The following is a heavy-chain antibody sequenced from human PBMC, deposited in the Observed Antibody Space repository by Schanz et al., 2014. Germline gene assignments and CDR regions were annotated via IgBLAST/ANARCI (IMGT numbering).Heavy chain of an antibody. CDR2: IISTGGTI. CDR3: ARPSDSSWYMDV. D-gene: IGHD2-21*02. CDR1: GFTFSSYY. J-gene: IGHJ6*03. Sequence: QVQLVESGGGLVKPGGSLRLSCAASGFTFSSYYMSWIRQAPGKGLEWVSSIISTGGTIYYVDSVRGRFTISRDNSKNTLYLEMNSLRAEDTAVYYCARPSDSSWYMDVWGKGTTVTVSS. V-gene: IGHV3-11*04.